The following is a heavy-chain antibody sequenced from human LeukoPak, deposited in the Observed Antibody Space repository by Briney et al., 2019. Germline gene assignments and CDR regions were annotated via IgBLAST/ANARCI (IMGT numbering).Heavy chain of an antibody. Sequence: GGSLRLSCAASGFTFSSYWMSWVRQAPGKGLEWVANIKQTGSENYYVDSAKGRFTISRDNAKSSLYLQMDSLRAEDTSVYYCAKDQQLQPFHYWGQGTLVTVSS. V-gene: IGHV3-7*01. J-gene: IGHJ4*02. CDR3: AKDQQLQPFHY. CDR2: IKQTGSEN. CDR1: GFTFSSYW. D-gene: IGHD2-2*01.